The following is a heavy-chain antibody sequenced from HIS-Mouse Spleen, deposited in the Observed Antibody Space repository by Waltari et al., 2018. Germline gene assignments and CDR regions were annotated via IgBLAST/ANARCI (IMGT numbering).Heavy chain of an antibody. CDR3: AREGEISGRSYFDY. CDR1: GFTFSSYG. V-gene: IGHV3-33*01. CDR2: IWYDGSNK. D-gene: IGHD3-10*01. Sequence: QVQLVESGGGVVQPGRSLSPSCAASGFTFSSYGLPCVRRAPGKGLEWVAVIWYDGSNKYYADSVKGRFTISRDNSKNTLYLQMNSLRAEDTAVYYCAREGEISGRSYFDYWGQGTLVTVSS. J-gene: IGHJ4*02.